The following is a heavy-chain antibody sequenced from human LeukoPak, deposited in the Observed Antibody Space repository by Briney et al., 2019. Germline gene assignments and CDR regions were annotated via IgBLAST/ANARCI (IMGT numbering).Heavy chain of an antibody. CDR1: GGSFSGYY. CDR2: INHSGST. Sequence: SETLSLTCAGYGGSFSGYYWSWIRQPPGKGLEWIGEINHSGSTNYNPSLKSRVTISVDTSKNQFSLKLSSVTAADTAVYYCARVSGYYGSGSSPWGQGTLVTVSS. J-gene: IGHJ5*02. V-gene: IGHV4-34*01. CDR3: ARVSGYYGSGSSP. D-gene: IGHD3-10*01.